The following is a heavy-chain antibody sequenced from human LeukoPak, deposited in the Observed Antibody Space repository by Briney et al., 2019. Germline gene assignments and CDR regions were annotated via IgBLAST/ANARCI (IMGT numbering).Heavy chain of an antibody. Sequence: SETLSLTCAVSGGSTTSSNWWSWVRQAPGKRLEWIGEIYHSGSTSYTPSLKSRLTISVDKSKNQFSLELRSVTAADTAIYYCTRPAVADAFDIWGPGTMVTVSS. D-gene: IGHD6-19*01. CDR3: TRPAVADAFDI. V-gene: IGHV4-4*02. CDR2: IYHSGST. J-gene: IGHJ3*02. CDR1: GGSTTSSNW.